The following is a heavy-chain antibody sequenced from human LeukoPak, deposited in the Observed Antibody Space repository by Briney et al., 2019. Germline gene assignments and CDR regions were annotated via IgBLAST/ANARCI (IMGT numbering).Heavy chain of an antibody. V-gene: IGHV3-7*01. Sequence: GGSLRLSCAASGFTFSSCWISWVRQAPGKGLEWVANIKTDGSEKYYVDSVKGRFTISRDNAKNSAYLQMNSLRVEDTAMYYCVRDAWFGESRAGGQGTLVTVSP. J-gene: IGHJ4*02. CDR1: GFTFSSCW. CDR3: VRDAWFGESRA. D-gene: IGHD3-10*01. CDR2: IKTDGSEK.